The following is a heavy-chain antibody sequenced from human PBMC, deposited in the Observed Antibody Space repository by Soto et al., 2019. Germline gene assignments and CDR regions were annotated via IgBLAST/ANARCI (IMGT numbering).Heavy chain of an antibody. CDR1: GYTFSSYG. D-gene: IGHD4-17*01. CDR3: ARDNMVTTSGY. CDR2: ISAYNGNT. Sequence: QVQLEQSGAEVKKPGASVKVSCKASGYTFSSYGISWVRQAPGQGLEWMGWISAYNGNTYYAQNLQGRVTMTTDTSTSTAYMEPRSLRSDDTAVYYCARDNMVTTSGYWGQGTLVTVSS. V-gene: IGHV1-18*01. J-gene: IGHJ4*02.